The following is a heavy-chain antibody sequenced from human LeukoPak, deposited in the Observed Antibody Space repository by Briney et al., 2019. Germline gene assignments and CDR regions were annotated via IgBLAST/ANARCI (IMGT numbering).Heavy chain of an antibody. J-gene: IGHJ4*02. D-gene: IGHD2-8*01. CDR2: IYHTATT. CDR1: GGSISSTGDY. Sequence: SETLSLTCTVSGGSISSTGDYWSWIRQSPGKGLEWIGSIYHTATTYHNPSLKSRVTISVDTSKNQFSLKLSSVTAADKAVYYCARHQWWLAPRSFDSWGQGTLVTVSA. V-gene: IGHV4-39*01. CDR3: ARHQWWLAPRSFDS.